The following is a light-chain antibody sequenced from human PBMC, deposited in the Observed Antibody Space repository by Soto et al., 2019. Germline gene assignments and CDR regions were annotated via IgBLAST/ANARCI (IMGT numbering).Light chain of an antibody. CDR2: DAS. Sequence: DIPMTQSPSTLSASVGDRVTITCRASQSVSYWLAWYQQKPGKAPKLLIHDASSLESGVPSRFRGGGSGQEFTLTISGLQPDDFATYYCQQYGFSFGRGTKVEMK. J-gene: IGKJ3*01. CDR1: QSVSYW. CDR3: QQYGFS. V-gene: IGKV1-5*01.